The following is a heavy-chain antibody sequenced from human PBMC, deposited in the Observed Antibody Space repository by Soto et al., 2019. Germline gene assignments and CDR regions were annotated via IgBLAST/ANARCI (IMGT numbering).Heavy chain of an antibody. CDR1: GFAFNTYS. CDR3: AKGSYGDYVAWFDP. J-gene: IGHJ5*02. V-gene: IGHV3-21*06. D-gene: IGHD4-17*01. CDR2: ITRSSIFI. Sequence: GSLRLSCAASGFAFNTYSMNWVRQAPGKGLEWVAFITRSSIFIYYADSVRGRFTLSRDNAKNSLYLQMNSLRAEDTAIYYCAKGSYGDYVAWFDPWGQGTLVTVSS.